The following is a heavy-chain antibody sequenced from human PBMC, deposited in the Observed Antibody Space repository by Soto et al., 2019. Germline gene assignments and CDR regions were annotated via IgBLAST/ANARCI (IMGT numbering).Heavy chain of an antibody. J-gene: IGHJ5*02. CDR1: GFIFENFG. CDR3: AKNQGVELVPLATVDWFDP. V-gene: IGHV3-23*01. D-gene: IGHD1-26*01. Sequence: GGSLRLSCAASGFIFENFGMSWVRQAPGKGLEWISSISGSGFKKYYADSVKGRFTISRDNSKSTVYLELNNLSAEDSAVYHCAKNQGVELVPLATVDWFDPWGQGSVVTVSS. CDR2: ISGSGFKK.